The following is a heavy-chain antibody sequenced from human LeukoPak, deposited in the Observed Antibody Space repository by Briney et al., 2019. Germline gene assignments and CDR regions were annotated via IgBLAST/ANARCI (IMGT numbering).Heavy chain of an antibody. V-gene: IGHV3-9*01. D-gene: IGHD3-22*01. CDR2: ITWNSGNI. CDR1: GFTFDDYA. CDR3: ARDLREQMVITPPLDY. Sequence: SLRLSCAASGFTFDDYAMHWVRQAPGKGLEWVSGITWNSGNIDYADSVKGRFTISRDNAKNSLYLQMNSLRAEDTAVYYCARDLREQMVITPPLDYWGQGTLVTVSS. J-gene: IGHJ4*02.